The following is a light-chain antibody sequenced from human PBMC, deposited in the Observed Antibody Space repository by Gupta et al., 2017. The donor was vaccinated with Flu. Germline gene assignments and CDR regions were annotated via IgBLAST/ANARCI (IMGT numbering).Light chain of an antibody. CDR1: QSVSSY. V-gene: IGKV3-11*01. J-gene: IGKJ1*01. CDR3: QQRRNWPRT. Sequence: LTQCPATLSLSPGERATLSCRASQSVSSYLAWYQQKPGQAPKLLIYYASNRATGSPARVSGSGSGTDFTLTISSLEPEDFAVYYSQQRRNWPRTFGQGTKVEIK. CDR2: YAS.